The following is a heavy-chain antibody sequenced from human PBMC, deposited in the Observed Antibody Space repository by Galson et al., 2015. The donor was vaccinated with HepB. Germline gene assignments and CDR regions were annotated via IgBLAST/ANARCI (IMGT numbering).Heavy chain of an antibody. CDR2: ITGNSDRT. CDR1: GFTFSSYG. V-gene: IGHV3-23*01. Sequence: SLRLSCAASGFTFSSYGMSWVRQAPGKGLEWVSAITGNSDRTYYADSVKGRFTISRDNSKDTLYLQMNSLRAEDTAIYYCAKPLVGTWGFDFWGQGTLVTVSS. J-gene: IGHJ4*02. D-gene: IGHD1-26*01. CDR3: AKPLVGTWGFDF.